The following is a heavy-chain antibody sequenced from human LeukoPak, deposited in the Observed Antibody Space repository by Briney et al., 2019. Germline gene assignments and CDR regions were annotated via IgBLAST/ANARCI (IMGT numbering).Heavy chain of an antibody. CDR1: GYSFTSYG. CDR3: ARGPEGYSYGYRPSYFDY. J-gene: IGHJ4*02. Sequence: ASVKVSCKASGYSFTSYGLSWVRQAPGQGLEWMGWISAYNGNTNYAQKLQGRVTMTTDTSTSTAYMELRSLRSDDTAVYYCARGPEGYSYGYRPSYFDYWGQGTLVTVSS. CDR2: ISAYNGNT. V-gene: IGHV1-18*01. D-gene: IGHD5-18*01.